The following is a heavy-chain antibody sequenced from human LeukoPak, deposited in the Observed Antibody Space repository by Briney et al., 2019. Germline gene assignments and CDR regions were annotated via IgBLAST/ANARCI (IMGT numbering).Heavy chain of an antibody. Sequence: LSGGSLRLSCAASGFTVSSNYMSWVRQAPGKGLEWVSAISGSGGSTYYADSVKGRFTISRDNAKNSLYLQMNSLRAEDTAVYYCARGAGCITIFGPGCEAFDIWGQGTMVTVSS. V-gene: IGHV3-23*01. CDR1: GFTVSSNY. CDR3: ARGAGCITIFGPGCEAFDI. J-gene: IGHJ3*02. CDR2: ISGSGGST. D-gene: IGHD3-3*01.